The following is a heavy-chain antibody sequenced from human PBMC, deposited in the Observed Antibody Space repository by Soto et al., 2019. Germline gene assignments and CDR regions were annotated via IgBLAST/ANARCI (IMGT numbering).Heavy chain of an antibody. V-gene: IGHV4-30-2*01. CDR1: GGSISSGGYS. CDR2: IYHSGST. CDR3: ARDKITGLFDY. D-gene: IGHD2-8*02. J-gene: IGHJ4*02. Sequence: SETLSLTCAVSGGSISSGGYSWSWIRQPPGKGLEWIGYIYHSGSTYYNPSLKSRVTISVDRSKNQFSLKLSSVTAADTAVYYCARDKITGLFDYWGQGTLITVSS.